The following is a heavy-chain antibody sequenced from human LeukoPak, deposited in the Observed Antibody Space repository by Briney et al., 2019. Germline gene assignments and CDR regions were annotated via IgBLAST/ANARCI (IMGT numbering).Heavy chain of an antibody. D-gene: IGHD3-22*01. V-gene: IGHV1-18*01. CDR1: GYTFTSYG. CDR3: ARTDPYYYDSSGYYSSHFDY. CDR2: ISAYNGNT. J-gene: IGHJ4*02. Sequence: ASVKVSCKASGYTFTSYGVSWVRQAPGQGLEWMGWISAYNGNTNYAQKLQGRVTMTTDTSTSTAYMEMRSLSSDDTAVYSCARTDPYYYDSSGYYSSHFDYWGQGTLVTVSS.